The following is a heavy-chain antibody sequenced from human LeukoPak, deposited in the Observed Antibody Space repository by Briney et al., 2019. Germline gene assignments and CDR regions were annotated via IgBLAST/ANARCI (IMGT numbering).Heavy chain of an antibody. D-gene: IGHD3-10*01. CDR3: ARRGVLWFGELLPLDY. V-gene: IGHV3-74*01. J-gene: IGHJ4*02. CDR2: INSDGSST. Sequence: GGSLRLSCAASGFTFSSYWMHWVRQAPGKGLVWVSRINSDGSSTSYADSVKGRFTISRDNAKNTLYLQMNSLRAEDTAVYYCARRGVLWFGELLPLDYWGQGTLVTVSS. CDR1: GFTFSSYW.